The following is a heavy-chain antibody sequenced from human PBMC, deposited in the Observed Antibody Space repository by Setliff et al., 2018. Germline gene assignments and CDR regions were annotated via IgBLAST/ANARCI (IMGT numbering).Heavy chain of an antibody. CDR2: IFYDGNS. D-gene: IGHD3-10*01. CDR1: GGPISSSSYY. J-gene: IGHJ5*02. Sequence: SETVSLTCSASGGPISSSSYYWVWIRQPPGKGLEWIGAIFYDGNSYYNPSLKGRVTMSVDTSKNVFSLKLRSVTAADTSVYYCARQMSPPGMARARGFNWFDPWGQGTQVTVS. V-gene: IGHV4-39*01. CDR3: ARQMSPPGMARARGFNWFDP.